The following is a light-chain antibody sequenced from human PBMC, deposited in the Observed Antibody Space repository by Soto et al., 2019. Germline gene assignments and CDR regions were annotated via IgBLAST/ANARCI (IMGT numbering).Light chain of an antibody. V-gene: IGKV3-20*01. CDR3: HQYSTSPKT. J-gene: IGKJ1*01. CDR2: GAS. CDR1: QSVSSSF. Sequence: EIVLTQSPGTLSLSPGERATLSCRASQSVSSSFLSWYQQKRGQAPRLLMFGASSRATGIPDRFSGSGSGTDFTLTISRLEPEDFAVYYCHQYSTSPKTFGQGTKVDI.